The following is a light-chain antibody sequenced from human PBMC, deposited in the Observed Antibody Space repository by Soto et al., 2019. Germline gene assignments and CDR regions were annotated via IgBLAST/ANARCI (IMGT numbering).Light chain of an antibody. J-gene: IGKJ2*01. CDR2: GAS. V-gene: IGKV3-15*01. CDR3: QQYNKWPPYT. Sequence: EIVMTQSPANLSVSPGERATLSCRASQSVSSNLAWYQQKPGQGPRILIYGASTRATSIPARFSGSGSGTEFTLTISSRQSEDVAVYYCQQYNKWPPYTFGQGTKVEIK. CDR1: QSVSSN.